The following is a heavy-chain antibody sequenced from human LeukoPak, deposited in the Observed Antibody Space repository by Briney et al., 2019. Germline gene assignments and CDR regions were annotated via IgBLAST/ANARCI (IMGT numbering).Heavy chain of an antibody. V-gene: IGHV4-39*02. J-gene: IGHJ5*02. CDR3: ARDQQQLVHWFDP. Sequence: SETLSLTCAVSGGSISTDSYYWGWIRRPPGKGLEWIASVYHSGGTYYSSSLKSRVTISVDTSKNQFSLKLSSVTAADTAVYYCARDQQQLVHWFDPWGQGTLVTVSS. CDR1: GGSISTDSYY. D-gene: IGHD6-13*01. CDR2: VYHSGGT.